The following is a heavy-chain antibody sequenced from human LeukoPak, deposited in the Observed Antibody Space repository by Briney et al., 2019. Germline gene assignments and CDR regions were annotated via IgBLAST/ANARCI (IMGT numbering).Heavy chain of an antibody. CDR1: GGSVSTNY. V-gene: IGHV4-59*08. J-gene: IGHJ3*02. D-gene: IGHD1-1*01. Sequence: SETLSLTCTVSGGSVSTNYWSWIRQPPGKGLEWIGYIYYSGSTNYNPSLKSRVTISVDTSKNQFSLKLSSVTAADTAVYFCARHVPVYNVYAFDIWGQGAMVTVSS. CDR3: ARHVPVYNVYAFDI. CDR2: IYYSGST.